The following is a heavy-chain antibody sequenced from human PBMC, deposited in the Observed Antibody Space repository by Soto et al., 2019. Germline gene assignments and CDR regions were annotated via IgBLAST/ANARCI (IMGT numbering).Heavy chain of an antibody. CDR2: IWYDGSNK. CDR3: ARGSRGRYRPGVYYFDY. V-gene: IGHV3-33*01. D-gene: IGHD1-26*01. Sequence: QVQLVESGGGVVQPGRSLRLSCAASGFTFSSYGMHWVRQAPGKGLEWVAVIWYDGSNKYYADSVKGRFTISRDNSKNPLYLQMNSLRAEDTAVYYCARGSRGRYRPGVYYFDYWGQGTLVTVSS. J-gene: IGHJ4*02. CDR1: GFTFSSYG.